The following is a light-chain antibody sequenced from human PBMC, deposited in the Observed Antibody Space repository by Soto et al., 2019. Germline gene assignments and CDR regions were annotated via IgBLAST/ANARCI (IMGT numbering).Light chain of an antibody. CDR1: QSVSSSY. CDR3: QQRSNWPPFT. J-gene: IGKJ5*01. V-gene: IGKV3D-20*02. Sequence: EIVLTQSPGTLSLSPGERATLSCRASQSVSSSYLAWYQQKPGQAPRLLIYGASSRAPGIPDRFSGSGSGTDFTLTISSLEPEDFAVYYCQQRSNWPPFTFGQGTRLEIK. CDR2: GAS.